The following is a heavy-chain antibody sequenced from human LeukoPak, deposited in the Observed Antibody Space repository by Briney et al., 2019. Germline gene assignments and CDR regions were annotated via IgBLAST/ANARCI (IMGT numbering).Heavy chain of an antibody. V-gene: IGHV1-8*02. CDR3: ARGKDRSGSYEYFFDGHDY. CDR2: MNPNSGNT. CDR1: GYSFSDYF. D-gene: IGHD3-10*01. J-gene: IGHJ4*02. Sequence: GASVKVSCKASGYSFSDYFMQWVRHAPGQGLEWMGWMNPNSGNTGYAQKFQGRVTMTRNTSISTAYMELSSLRSEDTAVYYCARGKDRSGSYEYFFDGHDYWGQGTLVTVSS.